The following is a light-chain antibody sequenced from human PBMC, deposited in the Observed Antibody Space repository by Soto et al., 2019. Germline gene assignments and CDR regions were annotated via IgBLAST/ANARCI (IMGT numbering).Light chain of an antibody. CDR3: QHSYNTPRD. J-gene: IGKJ2*01. CDR1: QTIRNY. CDR2: DAS. Sequence: DIQMTQSPSLLSASVGARVTITCRSNQTIRNYLNWYQQKPGKAPNLLIHDASSLQNGVPSRFSGRGFGTDFTLTINDLQVADFATYYCQHSYNTPRDFGQGTKIEI. V-gene: IGKV1-39*01.